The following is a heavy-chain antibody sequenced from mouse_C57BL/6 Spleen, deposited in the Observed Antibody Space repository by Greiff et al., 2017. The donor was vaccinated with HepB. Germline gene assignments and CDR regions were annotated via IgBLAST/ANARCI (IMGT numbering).Heavy chain of an antibody. CDR3: ARHDDYSKASYYAMDY. Sequence: EVKLVESGGDLVKPGGSLKLSCAASGFTFSSYGMSWVRQTPDKRLEWVATISSGGSYTYYPDSVKGRFTISRDNAKNTLYLQMSSLKSEDTAMYYCARHDDYSKASYYAMDYWGQGTSVTVSS. J-gene: IGHJ4*01. V-gene: IGHV5-6*01. CDR1: GFTFSSYG. D-gene: IGHD2-5*01. CDR2: ISSGGSYT.